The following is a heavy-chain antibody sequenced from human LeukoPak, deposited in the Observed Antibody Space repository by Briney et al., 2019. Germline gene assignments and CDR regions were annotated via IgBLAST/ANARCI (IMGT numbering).Heavy chain of an antibody. Sequence: SSETLSLTCAVSGYSISSGYYWGWIRHPPGKGLEWIGSIYHSGSTYYNPSLKSRVTISVDTSKNQFSLKLSSVTAADTAVYYCARARDVLRYFAYWGQGTMVTVSS. CDR3: ARARDVLRYFAY. CDR1: GYSISSGYY. CDR2: IYHSGST. D-gene: IGHD3-9*01. V-gene: IGHV4-38-2*01. J-gene: IGHJ3*01.